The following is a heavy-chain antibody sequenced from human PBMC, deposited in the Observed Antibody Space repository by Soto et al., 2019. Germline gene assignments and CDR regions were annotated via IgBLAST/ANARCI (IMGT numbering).Heavy chain of an antibody. CDR2: ISGNGGRT. CDR1: GFTFNSYA. Sequence: GPLRRSCAASGFTFNSYAMHWVRQAPGERLEYVSAISGNGGRTYYADSVTGRFTISRDNSKNTLYLQMNSLRAEDTAVYYCAKDFSVVTHAECFQHWGHGTLVTVSS. D-gene: IGHD2-21*02. CDR3: AKDFSVVTHAECFQH. J-gene: IGHJ1*01. V-gene: IGHV3-64*02.